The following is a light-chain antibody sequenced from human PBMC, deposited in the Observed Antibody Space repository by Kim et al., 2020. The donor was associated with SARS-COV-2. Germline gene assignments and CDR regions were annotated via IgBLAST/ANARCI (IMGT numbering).Light chain of an antibody. CDR2: GYN. CDR1: FSNVGINT. J-gene: IGLJ7*01. CDR3: AAWDDNLNGVG. V-gene: IGLV1-44*01. Sequence: QRVAICYSGSFSNVGINTFNWWQQFPGTALKLLIFGYNHRPSGVPARFSGSKSGTSASLAISGLQSEDEADYYCAAWDDNLNGVGFGGGTQLTVL.